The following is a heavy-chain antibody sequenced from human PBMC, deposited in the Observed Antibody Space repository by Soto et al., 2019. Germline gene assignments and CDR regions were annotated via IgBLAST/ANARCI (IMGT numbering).Heavy chain of an antibody. V-gene: IGHV3-21*01. J-gene: IGHJ4*02. Sequence: GGSLRLSCAASGFTFSSYSMNWVRQAPGKGLEWVSSISSSSSYIYYADSVKGRFTISRDNAKNSLYLQMNSLRAEDTAVYYCARGVNYDFWSGYFTPHPFALAYWGQGTLVTVSS. CDR1: GFTFSSYS. CDR3: ARGVNYDFWSGYFTPHPFALAY. D-gene: IGHD3-3*01. CDR2: ISSSSSYI.